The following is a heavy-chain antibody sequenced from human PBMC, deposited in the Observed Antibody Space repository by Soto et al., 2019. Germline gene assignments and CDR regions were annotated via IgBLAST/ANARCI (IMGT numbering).Heavy chain of an antibody. V-gene: IGHV3-33*03. CDR3: ARAQYTGSYFDACDV. CDR2: IWYDGSNK. D-gene: IGHD1-26*01. J-gene: IGHJ3*01. CDR1: GFSFSSYG. Sequence: SGGGVVQPGRSLRLSCAASGFSFSSYGMHWVRQAPGKGLDWVAVIWYDGSNKYYAESVKGRFTISRDNSKNTLYLQMNSLTVEDTAVYYCARAQYTGSYFDACDVWGQGTRVTVSS.